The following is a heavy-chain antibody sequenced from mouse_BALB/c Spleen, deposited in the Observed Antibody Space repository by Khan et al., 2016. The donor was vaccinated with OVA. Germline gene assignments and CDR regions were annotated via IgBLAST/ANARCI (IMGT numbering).Heavy chain of an antibody. CDR3: PRSILLYFDY. V-gene: IGHV14-1*02. CDR1: GFNIKDYY. CDR2: IDPENGNT. Sequence: VQLQQSGTELVRPGASVRLSCTASGFNIKDYYIHWVKQRPDQGLEWIGWIDPENGNTVYDPKFQGKASITADTSSDTAYLQLSSLTSEDTAVYACPRSILLYFDYWGLGTTLTVSS. D-gene: IGHD2-3*01. J-gene: IGHJ2*01.